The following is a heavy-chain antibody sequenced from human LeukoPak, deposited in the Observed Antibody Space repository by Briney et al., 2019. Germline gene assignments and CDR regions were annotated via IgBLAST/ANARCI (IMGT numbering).Heavy chain of an antibody. V-gene: IGHV4-59*01. CDR3: TREYGSGWSGAGF. J-gene: IGHJ4*02. CDR2: INYSGST. D-gene: IGHD6-19*01. CDR1: GGSISSYY. Sequence: PSETLSLTCTVSGGSISSYYWSWIRQPPGKGLEWIGYINYSGSTNYNPSLEGRVTISVDTSKNQFSLKLSSVTAADTAVYYCTREYGSGWSGAGFWGQGTLVTVSS.